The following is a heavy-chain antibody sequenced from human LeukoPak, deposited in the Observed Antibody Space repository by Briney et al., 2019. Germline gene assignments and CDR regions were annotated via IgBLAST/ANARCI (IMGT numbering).Heavy chain of an antibody. Sequence: SGTLSLTCAVSGGSISSYYWSWIRQPAGKGLEWIGRIYSSGNTNYNPSLKSRVTMSVDTSKNQVSLNLTSATVADTAVYYCARESSSSFFDYWGQGTLVTVSS. CDR2: IYSSGNT. V-gene: IGHV4-4*07. CDR3: ARESSSSFFDY. CDR1: GGSISSYY. J-gene: IGHJ4*02. D-gene: IGHD6-6*01.